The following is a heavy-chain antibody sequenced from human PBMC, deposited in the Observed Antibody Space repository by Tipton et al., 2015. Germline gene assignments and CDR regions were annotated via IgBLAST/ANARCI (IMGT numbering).Heavy chain of an antibody. Sequence: PRLSCAASGFTFSSYAMSWVRQSPGKGLQWVSVISVSGGTTYYADSVKGRFTISRDNSKNTLYLQMNSLRAEDTAVYYCARGRWDVNPDVGWYFDLWGQGTLITVSS. V-gene: IGHV3-23*01. J-gene: IGHJ2*01. CDR3: ARGRWDVNPDVGWYFDL. D-gene: IGHD1-26*01. CDR1: GFTFSSYA. CDR2: ISVSGGTT.